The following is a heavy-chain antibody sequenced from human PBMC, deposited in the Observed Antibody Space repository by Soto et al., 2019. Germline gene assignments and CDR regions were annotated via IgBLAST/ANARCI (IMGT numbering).Heavy chain of an antibody. CDR2: VYYSGTT. J-gene: IGHJ4*02. D-gene: IGHD2-8*02. CDR1: GGSVSDKTYY. V-gene: IGHV4-61*01. CDR3: ARGMTPPGAPAWYYFDS. Sequence: SETLSLTCSVSGGSVSDKTYYWSWIRQPPGKRLEWIGYVYYSGTTSYNPSLRSRVTMSADVSKNQFSLRLTSVTAADTALYYCARGMTPPGAPAWYYFDSWGQGTLVTVAS.